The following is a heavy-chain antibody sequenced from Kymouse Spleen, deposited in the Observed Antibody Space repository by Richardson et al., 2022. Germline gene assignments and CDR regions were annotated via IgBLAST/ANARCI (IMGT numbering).Heavy chain of an antibody. CDR2: ISSSSSYI. Sequence: EVQLVESGGGLVKPGGSLRLSCAASGFTFSSYSMNWVRQAPGKGLEWVSSISSSSSYIYYADSVKGRFTISRDNAKNSLYLQMNSLRAEDTAVYYCARDRITGTHFDYWGQGTLVTVSS. CDR1: GFTFSSYS. V-gene: IGHV3-21*03. CDR3: ARDRITGTHFDY. D-gene: IGHD1-7*01. J-gene: IGHJ4*02.